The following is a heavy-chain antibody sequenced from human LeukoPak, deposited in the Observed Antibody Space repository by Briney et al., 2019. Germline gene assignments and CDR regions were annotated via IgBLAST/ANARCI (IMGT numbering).Heavy chain of an antibody. CDR2: ISYDGSNK. CDR1: GFTFSSYA. CDR3: ARELRFLEWLSGGWFDP. Sequence: GGSLRLSCAASGFTFSSYAMHWVRQAPGKGLEWVAVISYDGSNKYYADSVKGRFTISRDNSKNTLYLQMNSLRAEDTAVYYCARELRFLEWLSGGWFDPWGQGTLVTVSS. D-gene: IGHD3-3*01. V-gene: IGHV3-30-3*01. J-gene: IGHJ5*02.